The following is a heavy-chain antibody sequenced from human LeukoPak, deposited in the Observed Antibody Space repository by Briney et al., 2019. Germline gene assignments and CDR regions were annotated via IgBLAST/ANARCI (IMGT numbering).Heavy chain of an antibody. CDR1: GYTFISYG. CDR3: ARVKRGSGSFFNPDY. Sequence: ASVKVSCKASGYTFISYGISWVRQAPGQGLEWMGWISGYNGNTNYVRKLQGRVTMTTDTSTSTAYMELRSLRSDDTAVYYCARVKRGSGSFFNPDYWGQGTLVTVSS. V-gene: IGHV1-18*01. CDR2: ISGYNGNT. J-gene: IGHJ4*02. D-gene: IGHD3-10*01.